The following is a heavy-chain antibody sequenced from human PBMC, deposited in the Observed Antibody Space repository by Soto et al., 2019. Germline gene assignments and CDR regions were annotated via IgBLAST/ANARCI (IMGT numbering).Heavy chain of an antibody. Sequence: QVQLVQSGAEVKKPGASVKVSCKASGYTFTSYYISWVRQAPGQGLEWMGWISAYNGNTNYAQTLQGRVTMTTDTTTNRAYIELRSLGSDGTAVYSCARASPPPREWGQGTLVSVSS. J-gene: IGHJ4*02. CDR1: GYTFTSYY. CDR3: ARASPPPRE. CDR2: ISAYNGNT. V-gene: IGHV1-18*01.